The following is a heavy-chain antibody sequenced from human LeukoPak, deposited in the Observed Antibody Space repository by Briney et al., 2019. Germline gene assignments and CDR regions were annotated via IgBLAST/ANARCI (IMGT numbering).Heavy chain of an antibody. Sequence: ASVKVSCKASGYIFTGYYMHWVRQAPGQGLEWMGWINPNSGGTNYAQNFQGRVTMTRDTSISTAYMELSRLRSDDTAVYYCARDLDQLDGNLDYWGQGTLVTVSS. CDR1: GYIFTGYY. CDR2: INPNSGGT. V-gene: IGHV1-2*02. D-gene: IGHD1-26*01. CDR3: ARDLDQLDGNLDY. J-gene: IGHJ4*02.